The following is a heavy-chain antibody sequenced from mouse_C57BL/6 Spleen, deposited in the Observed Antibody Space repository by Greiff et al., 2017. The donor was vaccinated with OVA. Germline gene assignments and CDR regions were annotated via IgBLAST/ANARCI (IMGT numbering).Heavy chain of an antibody. CDR2: IYPGSGNT. D-gene: IGHD2-3*01. J-gene: IGHJ4*01. CDR3: ASPSDGYLQMDY. V-gene: IGHV1-66*01. Sequence: VKLMESGPELVKPGASVKISCKASGYSFTSYYIHWVKQRPGQGLEWIGWIYPGSGNTKYNEKFKGKATLTADTSSSTAYMQLSSLTSEDSAVYYCASPSDGYLQMDYWGQGTSVTVSS. CDR1: GYSFTSYY.